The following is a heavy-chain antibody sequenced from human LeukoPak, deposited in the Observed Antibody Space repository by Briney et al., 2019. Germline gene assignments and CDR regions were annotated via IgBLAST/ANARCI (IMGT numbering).Heavy chain of an antibody. V-gene: IGHV1-18*01. CDR3: ARAGFRNIVVVTAIASWFDP. D-gene: IGHD2-21*02. J-gene: IGHJ5*02. CDR2: ISAYNGNT. Sequence: ASVKVSCKASGYTFNSYGISWVRQAPGQGLECMGWISAYNGNTNYAQKLQGRVTMTTDTSTSTAYMELRSLRSDDTAVYYCARAGFRNIVVVTAIASWFDPWGQGTLVTVSS. CDR1: GYTFNSYG.